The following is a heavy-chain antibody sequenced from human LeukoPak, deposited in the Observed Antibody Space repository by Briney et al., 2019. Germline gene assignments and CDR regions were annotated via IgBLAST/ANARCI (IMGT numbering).Heavy chain of an antibody. Sequence: ASVKVSCKASGCTFTSYDINWVRQATGQGLEWMGWMNPNSGNTGYAQKFQGRVTMTRNTSISTAYMELSSLRSEDTAVYYCARGETGTLTNDYWGQGTLVTVSS. CDR1: GCTFTSYD. D-gene: IGHD1-7*01. CDR2: MNPNSGNT. CDR3: ARGETGTLTNDY. J-gene: IGHJ4*02. V-gene: IGHV1-8*01.